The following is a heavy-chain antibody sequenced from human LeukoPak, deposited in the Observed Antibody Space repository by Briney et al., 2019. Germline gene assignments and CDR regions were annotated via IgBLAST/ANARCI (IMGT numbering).Heavy chain of an antibody. CDR3: ARDIIAGAGTGEDY. CDR2: IYYSGST. Sequence: SETLSLTCTVSGGSISSSSYYWGWIRQPPGKGLEWIGSIYYSGSTYYNPSLKSRVTISVDTFKNQFSLKLSSVTAADTAVYYCARDIIAGAGTGEDYWGQEPRVTVSS. V-gene: IGHV4-39*07. D-gene: IGHD6-19*01. CDR1: GGSISSSSYY. J-gene: IGHJ4*02.